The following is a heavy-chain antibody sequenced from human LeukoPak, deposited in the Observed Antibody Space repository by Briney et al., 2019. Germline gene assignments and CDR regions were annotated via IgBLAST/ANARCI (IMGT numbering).Heavy chain of an antibody. D-gene: IGHD3-22*01. CDR2: IYHSGST. J-gene: IGHJ4*02. CDR1: GASISSYY. Sequence: SETLSLTCTVSGASISSYYWSWIRQPPGKGVEWIGYIYHSGSTVYRPSLKSRVTISVDASKNQFSLKLISVTAADTAVYYCARGAYYDSQVFDYWGQGTLVTVSS. CDR3: ARGAYYDSQVFDY. V-gene: IGHV4-59*01.